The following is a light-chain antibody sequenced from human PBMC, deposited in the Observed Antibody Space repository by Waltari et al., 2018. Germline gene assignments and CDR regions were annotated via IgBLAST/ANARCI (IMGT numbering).Light chain of an antibody. CDR1: QNIVTY. J-gene: IGKJ5*01. CDR2: GAF. V-gene: IGKV1-39*01. Sequence: DIQMTQSPSSLSASVGDRVTITRRASQNIVTYLNWYQQKPGKAPKLLVSGAFTLQSGVPSRFTGSGSGTDFTLAINSLQPEDFATYYCQQSSTNPLTFGQGTRLDIK. CDR3: QQSSTNPLT.